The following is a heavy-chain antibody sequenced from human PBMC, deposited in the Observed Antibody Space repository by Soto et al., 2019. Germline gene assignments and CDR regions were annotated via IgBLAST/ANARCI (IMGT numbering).Heavy chain of an antibody. CDR3: ARDFWSGYGYFDS. CDR1: GFTFSSYW. V-gene: IGHV3-7*04. D-gene: IGHD3-3*01. J-gene: IGHJ4*02. CDR2: IKQDGSEK. Sequence: GGSLRLSCAASGFTFSSYWMSWVRQAPGKGLEWVANIKQDGSEKYYVDSVKGRFTISRDNAKNSLYLQMNSLRAEDTAVYYCARDFWSGYGYFDSWGQGTPVTVSS.